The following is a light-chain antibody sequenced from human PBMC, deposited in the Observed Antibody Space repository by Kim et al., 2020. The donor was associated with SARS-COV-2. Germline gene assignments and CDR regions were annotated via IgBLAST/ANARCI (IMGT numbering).Light chain of an antibody. CDR3: ATWDDSLNAAV. CDR2: SSN. CDR1: SSNIGSNT. J-gene: IGLJ7*01. Sequence: ELTQPPSTSGSPGQSVTISCSGSSSNIGSNTVNWYQQLPRTAPKLLIYSSNQRPSGVPDRFSGSKSGTSASLAISGLQSEDEADYYCATWDDSLNAAVLGGGTQLT. V-gene: IGLV1-44*01.